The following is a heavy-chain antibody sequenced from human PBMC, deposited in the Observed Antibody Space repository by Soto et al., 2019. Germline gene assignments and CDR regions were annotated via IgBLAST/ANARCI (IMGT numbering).Heavy chain of an antibody. J-gene: IGHJ6*02. CDR1: GFTFDDYT. CDR3: AKGPIWSGWSRLGYYYGMDV. Sequence: GGSLRLSCAASGFTFDDYTMHWVRQAPGKGLEWVSLISWDGGRQYFSDYVKGRVTISRDNSKNSLYLQMNSLRTEDTALYYCAKGPIWSGWSRLGYYYGMDVWGQGTTVTVSS. CDR2: ISWDGGRQ. D-gene: IGHD3-3*01. V-gene: IGHV3-43*01.